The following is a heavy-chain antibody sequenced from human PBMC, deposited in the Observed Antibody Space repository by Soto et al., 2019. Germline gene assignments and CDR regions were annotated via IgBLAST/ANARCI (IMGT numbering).Heavy chain of an antibody. D-gene: IGHD2-15*01. CDR1: GFIVSDTY. CDR3: AREPRYCRGGSCSITGDAFDI. Sequence: PASGFIVSDTYMNWVRQAPGKGLEWVSVISNRGDTHYADSVRGRFSLSRDIADNTLHLQMNNLRVEDTAVYYCAREPRYCRGGSCSITGDAFDIWGQGTMVTVSS. CDR2: ISNRGDT. J-gene: IGHJ3*02. V-gene: IGHV3-66*01.